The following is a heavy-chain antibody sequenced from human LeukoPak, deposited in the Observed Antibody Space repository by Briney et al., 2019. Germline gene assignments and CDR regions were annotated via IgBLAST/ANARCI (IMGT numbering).Heavy chain of an antibody. D-gene: IGHD3-22*01. J-gene: IGHJ4*02. CDR1: GYTFTCYY. CDR2: INPNSGGT. CDR3: AREAGYYDSSGCVDY. V-gene: IGHV1-2*02. Sequence: ASXKVSCKASGYTFTCYYMHWVRQVPGQGLEWMGWINPNSGGTNYAQKFQGRVTMTRDTSISTAYMELSRLRSDDTAVYYCAREAGYYDSSGCVDYWGQGTLVTVSS.